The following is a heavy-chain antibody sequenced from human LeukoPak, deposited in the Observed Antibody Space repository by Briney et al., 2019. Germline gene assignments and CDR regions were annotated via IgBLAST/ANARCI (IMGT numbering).Heavy chain of an antibody. D-gene: IGHD6-13*01. V-gene: IGHV3-11*06. CDR1: GFTFSDYY. CDR2: ISSSGSYT. J-gene: IGHJ6*04. Sequence: GGSLRLSCAASGFTFSDYYMSWIRQAPGKGLEWVSYISSSGSYTNYADSVKGRFTISRDNAKNSLYLQMNSLRAEDTAVYYCARPYSSTYGMDVWGKGTTVTVSS. CDR3: ARPYSSTYGMDV.